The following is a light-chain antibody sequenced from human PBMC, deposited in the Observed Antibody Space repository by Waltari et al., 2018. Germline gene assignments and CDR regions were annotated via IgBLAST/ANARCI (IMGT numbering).Light chain of an antibody. CDR3: QTGGHGTWV. CDR1: SGYSSNV. V-gene: IGLV4-69*01. CDR2: VNSDGSH. J-gene: IGLJ3*02. Sequence: LVLTQSPSASASLGASVKLTCTLSSGYSSNVIAWLQQQPGKGPRYLMKVNSDGSHRKGDDIPDRFSASESGTECYLTISSLQSEDEADDYCQTGGHGTWVFGGGTKLTVL.